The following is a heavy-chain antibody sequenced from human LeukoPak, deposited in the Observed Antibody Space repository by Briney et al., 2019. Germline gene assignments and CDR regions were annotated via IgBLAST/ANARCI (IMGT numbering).Heavy chain of an antibody. D-gene: IGHD3-3*01. CDR2: INPNSGGT. J-gene: IGHJ4*02. V-gene: IGHV1-2*04. CDR1: GYTFTGYY. Sequence: ASVKVSCKASGYTFTGYYMHWVRQAPGQGLEWMGWINPNSGGTNYAQKFQGWVTMTRDTSISTAYMELRSLRSDDTAVYYCAREAPLTIFGVVTDPNPFDYWGQGTLVTVSS. CDR3: AREAPLTIFGVVTDPNPFDY.